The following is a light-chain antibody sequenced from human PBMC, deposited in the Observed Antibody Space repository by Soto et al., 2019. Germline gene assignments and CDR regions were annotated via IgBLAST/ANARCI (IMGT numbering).Light chain of an antibody. V-gene: IGKV1-5*01. CDR2: DAS. Sequence: DIHLTQSPSTLSASVGDRVPITCRASQSISSWLAWYQQKPGKAPKLLIYDASSLESGVPSRFSGSGSGTEFTLTISSLQPDDIATYYCQNYDSDPITFGQGTRLEIK. J-gene: IGKJ5*01. CDR3: QNYDSDPIT. CDR1: QSISSW.